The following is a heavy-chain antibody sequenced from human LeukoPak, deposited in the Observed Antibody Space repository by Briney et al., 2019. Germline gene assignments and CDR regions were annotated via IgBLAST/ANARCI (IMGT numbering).Heavy chain of an antibody. CDR1: RYTLTELC. V-gene: IGHV1-24*01. CDR3: ASLVTAIRGADWFYP. CDR2: FDPEDGET. D-gene: IGHD2-21*02. J-gene: IGHJ5*02. Sequence: ASVKVCCKVSRYTLTELCMHWVRQAPGKGLGWMGGFDPEDGETIYAQKFQGRVTMTEDTSTDTAYMELSSLRSEDTAVYYCASLVTAIRGADWFYPWGQGTLVTVSS.